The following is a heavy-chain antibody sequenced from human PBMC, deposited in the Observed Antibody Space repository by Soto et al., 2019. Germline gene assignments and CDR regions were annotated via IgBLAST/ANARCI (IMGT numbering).Heavy chain of an antibody. CDR2: IKQDGSEK. Sequence: EVQLVEAGGGLVQPGGSLRLSCAASGFTFSSYWMSWVRQAPGKGLEWVANIKQDGSEKYYVDSVKGQFTISRDNAKKSLYLQMNSLRAEDTAVYYCARDAVYDFVDYWGQGTLVTVSA. V-gene: IGHV3-7*01. D-gene: IGHD3-3*01. CDR1: GFTFSSYW. J-gene: IGHJ4*02. CDR3: ARDAVYDFVDY.